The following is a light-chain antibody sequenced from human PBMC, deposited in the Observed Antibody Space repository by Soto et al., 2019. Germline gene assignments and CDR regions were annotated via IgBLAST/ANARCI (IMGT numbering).Light chain of an antibody. CDR3: TSYSSSSTFYV. CDR1: SSDIGGYYY. Sequence: GLTQPASVSGSPGRSITIACTGTSSDIGGYYYVSWYQHHPGKAPKLIIYQVTNRPSGVSHRFSGSKSGNTASLTISGLQAEDEADYYCTSYSSSSTFYVFGTGTKVTVL. V-gene: IGLV2-14*01. CDR2: QVT. J-gene: IGLJ1*01.